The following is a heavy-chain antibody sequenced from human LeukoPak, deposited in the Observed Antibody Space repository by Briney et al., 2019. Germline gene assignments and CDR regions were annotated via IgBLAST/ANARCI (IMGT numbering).Heavy chain of an antibody. J-gene: IGHJ4*02. CDR1: GATVSSNY. D-gene: IGHD3-22*01. CDR2: IYSGGSR. V-gene: IGHV3-53*01. CDR3: ARVSSGNNLDY. Sequence: PGGSLRLSCAVSGATVSSNYMGWVRQAPGKGLEWVSVIYSGGSRYYADPVKGRFTISRDNSKNTLYLQMNSLRAEDTAVYYCARVSSGNNLDYWGQGTLVTVSS.